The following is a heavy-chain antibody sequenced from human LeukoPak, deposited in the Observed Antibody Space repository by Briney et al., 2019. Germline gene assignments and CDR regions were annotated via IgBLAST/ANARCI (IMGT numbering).Heavy chain of an antibody. J-gene: IGHJ4*02. CDR1: GGSVSSGSHY. CDR3: ARHHGGNSPFDY. V-gene: IGHV4-61*01. Sequence: SETLSLTCTVSGGSVSSGSHYWSWIRQPPGKGLEWLGYIYYTGITNYNPSLKSRVTISVDMSKNQFSLKLSSVTAADTAVYYCARHHGGNSPFDYWGQGTLVTVSS. CDR2: IYYTGIT. D-gene: IGHD4-23*01.